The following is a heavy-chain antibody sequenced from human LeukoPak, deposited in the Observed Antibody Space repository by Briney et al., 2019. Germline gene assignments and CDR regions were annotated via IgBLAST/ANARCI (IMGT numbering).Heavy chain of an antibody. V-gene: IGHV3-33*01. CDR3: AREWGLIAVAGGPGY. J-gene: IGHJ4*02. Sequence: PGGSLRLSCVASGFSFSKYGMHWVRQAPGKGLQWLAIIWYDGHNKYYAGAVKGRFTISRDNSKNTLFLEMNDLKAEDTAVYYCAREWGLIAVAGGPGYWGQGTLVTVSS. D-gene: IGHD2-21*01. CDR2: IWYDGHNK. CDR1: GFSFSKYG.